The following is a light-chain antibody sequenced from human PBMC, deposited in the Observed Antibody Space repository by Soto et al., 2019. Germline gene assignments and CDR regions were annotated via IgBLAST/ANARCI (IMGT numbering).Light chain of an antibody. Sequence: EIAMTQSPATLSVSPGERATLSCRASQRVSSNFAWYQQKPGQAPRLLIYGASTRATGIPARFSGSGSGTEFTLTISSLQSEDFAVYYCQQYNNWPPLTFGGGTKVDIK. CDR1: QRVSSN. V-gene: IGKV3-15*01. J-gene: IGKJ4*01. CDR2: GAS. CDR3: QQYNNWPPLT.